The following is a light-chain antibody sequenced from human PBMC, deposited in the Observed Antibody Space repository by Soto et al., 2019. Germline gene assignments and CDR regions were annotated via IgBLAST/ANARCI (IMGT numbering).Light chain of an antibody. CDR3: QHFYTWPWT. Sequence: EVVMTQSPATLSVSPGERATLSCRASHSVSSSLAWYQQKPGQAPRLLISGASTRAAGIPARFSGSGSGTEFTLTISSLQSEDFAVYYCQHFYTWPWTFGQGTKVEVK. V-gene: IGKV3-15*01. J-gene: IGKJ1*01. CDR1: HSVSSS. CDR2: GAS.